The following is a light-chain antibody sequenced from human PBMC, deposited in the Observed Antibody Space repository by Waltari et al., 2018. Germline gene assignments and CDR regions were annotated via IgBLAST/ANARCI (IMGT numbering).Light chain of an antibody. V-gene: IGLV2-23*02. CDR1: SSDIGKYNS. CDR2: EVT. J-gene: IGLJ1*01. CDR3: CSDAGSGTYV. Sequence: QSALTQPASVSGSPGQSITISCTGTSSDIGKYNSVSWYQHLPGKVPKVMISEVTKRPSGVSNHFSGSKSGNTASLTISGLQADDEAEYYCCSDAGSGTYVFGTGTKLTV.